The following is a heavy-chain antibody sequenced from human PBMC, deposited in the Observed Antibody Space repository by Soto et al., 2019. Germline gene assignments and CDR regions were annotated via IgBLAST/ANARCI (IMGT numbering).Heavy chain of an antibody. V-gene: IGHV3-30*18. CDR3: AKEQLAMTVVVADYFDS. Sequence: QVQLVESGGGLVQPWKSLRLSCAASEFTFSTYGIHWVRQVPGRGLEWVALVSYDGGSKYYGVSVKGRFIMSRDNSHNKVSLHMNSVRADETAVHCCAKEQLAMTVVVADYFDSWGQGTLVTVSP. D-gene: IGHD3-22*01. CDR1: EFTFSTYG. J-gene: IGHJ4*02. CDR2: VSYDGGSK.